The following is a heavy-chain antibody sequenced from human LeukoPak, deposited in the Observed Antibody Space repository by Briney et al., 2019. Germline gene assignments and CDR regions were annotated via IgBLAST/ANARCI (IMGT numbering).Heavy chain of an antibody. CDR2: IYYSGST. D-gene: IGHD3-22*01. CDR3: ARDSHRQDSSGYYWFDY. V-gene: IGHV4-30-4*08. CDR1: GGSISSGDYY. Sequence: PSQTLSLTCTVSGGSISSGDYYWSWIRQPPGKGLEWIGYIYYSGSTYYNPSLKSRVTISVDTSKNQFSLKLSSVTAADTAVYYXARDSHRQDSSGYYWFDYXXQGTLVTVS. J-gene: IGHJ4*02.